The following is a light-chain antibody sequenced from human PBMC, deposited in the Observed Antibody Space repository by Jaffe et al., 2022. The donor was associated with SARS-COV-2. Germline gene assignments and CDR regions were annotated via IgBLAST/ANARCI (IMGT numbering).Light chain of an antibody. CDR3: AAWDVSLNGLV. CDR2: NNS. CDR1: GSNVGSNT. V-gene: IGLV1-44*01. Sequence: QSVLTQPPSASGTPGQRVTISCSGSGSNVGSNTVNWYQQLPGTAPKLLIYNNSQRPSGVPDRFSGSKSGTSASLAISGLQSEDEADYFCAAWDVSLNGLVFGGGTKLTVL. J-gene: IGLJ2*01.